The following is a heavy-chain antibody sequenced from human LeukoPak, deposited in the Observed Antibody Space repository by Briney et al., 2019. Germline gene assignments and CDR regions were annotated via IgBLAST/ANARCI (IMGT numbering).Heavy chain of an antibody. V-gene: IGHV4-34*01. CDR1: GGSFSGYY. J-gene: IGHJ3*02. D-gene: IGHD2-15*01. Sequence: PSETLSLTCAVYGGSFSGYYWSWIRQPPGKGLEWIGEINHSGSTNYNPSLKSRVTISVDTSKNQFSLKLSSVTAADTAAYYCAREFGVVALDAFDIWGQGTMVTVSS. CDR2: INHSGST. CDR3: AREFGVVALDAFDI.